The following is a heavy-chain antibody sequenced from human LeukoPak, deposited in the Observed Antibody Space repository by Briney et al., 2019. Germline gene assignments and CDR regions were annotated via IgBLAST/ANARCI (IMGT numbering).Heavy chain of an antibody. V-gene: IGHV4-34*01. CDR1: GGSFSGYC. CDR2: INHSGST. J-gene: IGHJ5*02. D-gene: IGHD3-10*01. Sequence: SETLSLTCAVYGGSFSGYCWCWIRQPPGKGLEWIGEINHSGSTNYNPSLKSRVTISVDTSENQFSLKLSSVTAADTAVYYCARSSRVLRGFDPWGQGTLVTVSS. CDR3: ARSSRVLRGFDP.